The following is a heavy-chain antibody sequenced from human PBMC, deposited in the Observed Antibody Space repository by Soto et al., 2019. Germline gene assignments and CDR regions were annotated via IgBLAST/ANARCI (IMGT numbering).Heavy chain of an antibody. Sequence: LSLTCTVSGGSIRRSSYYWGWIRQPPGKGLEWIGSIYDSGSTRYNPSLQSRVTVSVDMSKNQFSLKLRYVTAADTAVYYCARHGSGWFDYWGQGSLVTVSS. D-gene: IGHD6-19*01. CDR1: GGSIRRSSYY. CDR2: IYDSGST. V-gene: IGHV4-39*01. J-gene: IGHJ4*02. CDR3: ARHGSGWFDY.